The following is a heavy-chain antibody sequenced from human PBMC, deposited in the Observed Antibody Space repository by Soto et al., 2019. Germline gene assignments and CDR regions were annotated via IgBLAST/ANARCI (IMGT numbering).Heavy chain of an antibody. CDR1: GFTFSSYW. CDR2: INSDGSST. J-gene: IGHJ4*02. V-gene: IGHV3-74*01. Sequence: VQLVESGGGLVQPGGFLRLSCAASGFTFSSYWMHWVRQAPGKGLVWVSRINSDGSSTSYADSVKGRFTISRDNAKNTLYLQLNSLRAEDTAVYYCARVTIVVEAFNYWGQGTLVTVSS. CDR3: ARVTIVVEAFNY. D-gene: IGHD2-21*01.